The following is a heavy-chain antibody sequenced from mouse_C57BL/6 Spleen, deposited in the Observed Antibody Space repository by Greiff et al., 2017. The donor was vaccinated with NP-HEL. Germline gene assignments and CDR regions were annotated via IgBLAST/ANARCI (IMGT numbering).Heavy chain of an antibody. D-gene: IGHD2-4*01. Sequence: EVQLQQSGPELVKPGASVKMSCKASGYTFTDYNMHWVKQSHGKSLEWIGYINPNNGGTSYNQKFKGKATLTVNKSSSTAYMELRSLTSEDSAVYYCARLPRDYGGLYYYAMDYWGQGTSVTVSS. CDR2: INPNNGGT. CDR3: ARLPRDYGGLYYYAMDY. J-gene: IGHJ4*01. CDR1: GYTFTDYN. V-gene: IGHV1-22*01.